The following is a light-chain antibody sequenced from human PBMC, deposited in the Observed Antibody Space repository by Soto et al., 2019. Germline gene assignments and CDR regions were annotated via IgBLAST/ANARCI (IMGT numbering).Light chain of an antibody. Sequence: DIQMTQSPSSVSASVGDRVSITCRASQGISNWLAWYQQKPGRAPKLLIYTGSSLQSGVPSRFSGTGSGTDFTLTISSLQPEDVATDYCQQANSIPLTFGGGTKVEIK. CDR1: QGISNW. J-gene: IGKJ4*01. CDR3: QQANSIPLT. CDR2: TGS. V-gene: IGKV1-12*01.